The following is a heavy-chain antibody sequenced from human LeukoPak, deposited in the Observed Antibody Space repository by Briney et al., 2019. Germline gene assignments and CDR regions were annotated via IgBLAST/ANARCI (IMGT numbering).Heavy chain of an antibody. D-gene: IGHD3-3*01. J-gene: IGHJ4*02. CDR3: ARDYDFASGYYYY. Sequence: PGGSLRLSCAASGFPFSRYSMNWVRQAPGKGLEWVSYISSSGTTVYYADSVKGRFTISRANAKSSLYLQMNSLRDEDTAVYYCARDYDFASGYYYYWGQGTLVTISS. CDR2: ISSSGTTV. CDR1: GFPFSRYS. V-gene: IGHV3-48*02.